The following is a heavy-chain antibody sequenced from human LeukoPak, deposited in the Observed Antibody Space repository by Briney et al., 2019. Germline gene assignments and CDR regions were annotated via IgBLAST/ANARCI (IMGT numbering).Heavy chain of an antibody. CDR2: IYYSGST. V-gene: IGHV4-59*01. CDR3: AGPGKSVFDY. J-gene: IGHJ4*02. Sequence: SETLSLTCTVSGGSISSYYWSWIRQPPGKGLEWIGCIYYSGSTNYNPSLKSRVTISVDTSKNQFSLKLSSVTAADTAVYYCAGPGKSVFDYWGQGPLEIVSS. CDR1: GGSISSYY.